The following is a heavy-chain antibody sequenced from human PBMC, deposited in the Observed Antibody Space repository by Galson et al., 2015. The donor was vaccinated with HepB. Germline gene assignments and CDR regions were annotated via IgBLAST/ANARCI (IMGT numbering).Heavy chain of an antibody. V-gene: IGHV3-66*01. CDR3: ASAYDFWSGYSFDY. CDR1: GFTVSSNY. D-gene: IGHD3-3*01. CDR2: IYSGGST. Sequence: SLRLSCAASGFTVSSNYMSWVRQAPGKGLEWVSVIYSGGSTYYADSVKGRFTISRDNSKNTLYLQMNSLRAEDTAVYYCASAYDFWSGYSFDYWGQGTLVTVSS. J-gene: IGHJ4*02.